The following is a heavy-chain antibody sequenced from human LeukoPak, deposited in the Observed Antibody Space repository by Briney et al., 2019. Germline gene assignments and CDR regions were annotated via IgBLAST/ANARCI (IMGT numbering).Heavy chain of an antibody. CDR3: AKAGVYYYYYYMDV. CDR1: GFTFNTYG. Sequence: PGGSLRLSCAASGFTFNTYGMSWVRQAPGKGLEWVSGISGSGGATYYADSVKGRFTISRDNSKNTLYLQMNSLRAEDTAVYYCAKAGVYYYYYYMDVWGKGTTVTVSS. D-gene: IGHD7-27*01. V-gene: IGHV3-23*01. CDR2: ISGSGGAT. J-gene: IGHJ6*03.